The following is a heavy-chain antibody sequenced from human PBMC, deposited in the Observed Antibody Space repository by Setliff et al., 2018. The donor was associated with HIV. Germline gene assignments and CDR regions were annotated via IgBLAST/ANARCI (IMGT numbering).Heavy chain of an antibody. J-gene: IGHJ4*02. CDR3: ARHAGSRGYYPRPFDY. CDR2: ISYSGST. Sequence: SETLSLTCTVSGGSISSSGYYWAWIRQPPGKGLEWIGSISYSGSTYYNPSLKSRVTISVDTSKSLFSLKLGSVTAADTAVYYCARHAGSRGYYPRPFDYWGQGTLVTVSS. V-gene: IGHV4-39*01. D-gene: IGHD3-22*01. CDR1: GGSISSSGYY.